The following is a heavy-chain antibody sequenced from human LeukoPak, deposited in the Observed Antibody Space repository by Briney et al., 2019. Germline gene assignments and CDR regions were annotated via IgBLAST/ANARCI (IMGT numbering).Heavy chain of an antibody. CDR3: AGARTEWELLIGFDY. CDR1: GFTVSSNY. V-gene: IGHV3-53*01. CDR2: IYSGGST. J-gene: IGHJ4*02. D-gene: IGHD1-26*01. Sequence: GGSLRLSCAASGFTVSSNYMSWVRQAPGKGLEWVSVIYSGGSTYYADSVKGRFTISRDNSKNTLYLQMNSLRAEDTAVYYCAGARTEWELLIGFDYWGQGTLVTVSS.